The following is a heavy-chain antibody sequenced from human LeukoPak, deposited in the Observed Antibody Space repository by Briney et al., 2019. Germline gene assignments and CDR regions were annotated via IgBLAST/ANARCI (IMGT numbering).Heavy chain of an antibody. V-gene: IGHV1-18*01. D-gene: IGHD4-17*01. Sequence: ASVKVSCKASGYTFTSYGISWVRQAPGQGLEWMGWISAYNGNTNYAQKLQGRVTMTTDTSTSTAYMELRSLRSDDTAVYYCARGLYYGDYYYYYGMDVWGQGTTVTVSS. J-gene: IGHJ6*02. CDR2: ISAYNGNT. CDR3: ARGLYYGDYYYYYGMDV. CDR1: GYTFTSYG.